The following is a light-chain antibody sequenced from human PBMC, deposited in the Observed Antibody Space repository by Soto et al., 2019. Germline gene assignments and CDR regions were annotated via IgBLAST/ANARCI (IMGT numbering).Light chain of an antibody. CDR1: QGISSA. CDR2: DAS. J-gene: IGKJ3*01. V-gene: IGKV1-13*02. Sequence: AIQLTQSPSSLSASVGDRVTITCRTSQGISSALAWYQQKPGKAPKLLIYDASSLESGVPSRFSGSGSGTDFTLTISSLQPEDFATYYCQQFNSYSFTFGPGTKVDIK. CDR3: QQFNSYSFT.